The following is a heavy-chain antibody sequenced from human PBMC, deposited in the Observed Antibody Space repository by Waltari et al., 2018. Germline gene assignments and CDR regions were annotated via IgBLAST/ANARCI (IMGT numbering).Heavy chain of an antibody. D-gene: IGHD6-19*01. CDR3: ARDLIAVTGPDAFDV. CDR2: IYYLGST. J-gene: IGHJ3*01. Sequence: VQLQESGPGLVKPSETLSLTCTVSGGSISNYYWSWIRQPPGKGLEWIGYIYYLGSTNYNPSLKSQVTISVDTSKNQFSLKLSSVTAADTAVYYCARDLIAVTGPDAFDVWGQGTMVTVSS. CDR1: GGSISNYY. V-gene: IGHV4-59*01.